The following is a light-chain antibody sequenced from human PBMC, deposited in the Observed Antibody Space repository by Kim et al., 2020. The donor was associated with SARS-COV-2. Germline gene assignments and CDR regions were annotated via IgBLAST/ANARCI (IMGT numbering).Light chain of an antibody. CDR3: QQYNSYVYT. V-gene: IGKV1-5*03. CDR2: KAS. J-gene: IGKJ2*01. Sequence: DIQMTQSPSTLSASVGDRFTITCRASQSISSWLAWYQQKPGKAPKLLIYKASSLESGVPSRFSGSGSGTEFTLTISSLQPDDFATYYCQQYNSYVYTFGQGTKLEI. CDR1: QSISSW.